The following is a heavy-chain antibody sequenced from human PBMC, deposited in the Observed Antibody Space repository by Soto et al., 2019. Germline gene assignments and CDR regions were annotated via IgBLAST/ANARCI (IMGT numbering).Heavy chain of an antibody. D-gene: IGHD2-2*02. CDR1: GGSISRSSYY. CDR3: AREYTYGSNFFDC. Sequence: PSGTLSLTCTVSGGSISRSSYYWGWVRPPPGKGLEWIGSIYYSGSTYYNPSLKSRVTISVDTSKNQFSLSLTSVTAADTAVYYCAREYTYGSNFFDCWGQGALVTVSS. V-gene: IGHV4-39*07. CDR2: IYYSGST. J-gene: IGHJ4*02.